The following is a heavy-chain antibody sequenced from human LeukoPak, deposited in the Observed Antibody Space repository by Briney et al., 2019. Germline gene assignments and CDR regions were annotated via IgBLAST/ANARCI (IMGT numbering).Heavy chain of an antibody. D-gene: IGHD3-22*01. Sequence: PGGSLRLSCAASGFTFSSYAMSWVRQAPGKGLEWVSAISGSGGSTYYADSVKGRFTISRDNSKNTLYLQMNSLRAEDTAVYYCAKALYYDSSGYLPSGFDPWGQGTLVTVSS. CDR1: GFTFSSYA. CDR2: ISGSGGST. J-gene: IGHJ5*02. CDR3: AKALYYDSSGYLPSGFDP. V-gene: IGHV3-23*01.